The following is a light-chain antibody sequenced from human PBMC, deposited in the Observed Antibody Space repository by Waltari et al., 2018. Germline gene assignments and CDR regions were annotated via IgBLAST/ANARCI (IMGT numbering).Light chain of an antibody. CDR2: EVT. CDR3: CSYAGTSTFVV. CDR1: SSDVGAYNY. Sequence: QSALTQPASVSGSPGQSITISCTGSSSDVGAYNYVSWYQQHPGKAPKLMIYEVTNRPSGVSNRFSGSKSGNTASLTISGLQADDEADYYCCSYAGTSTFVVFGGGTKLTVL. J-gene: IGLJ3*02. V-gene: IGLV2-23*02.